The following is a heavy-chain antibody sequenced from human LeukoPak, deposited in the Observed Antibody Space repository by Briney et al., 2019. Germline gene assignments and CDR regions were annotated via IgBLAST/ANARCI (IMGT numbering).Heavy chain of an antibody. CDR3: ARDRAGSSGYLYYFDY. D-gene: IGHD3-22*01. CDR1: GGSISSGDYY. CDR2: IYYSGST. J-gene: IGHJ4*02. V-gene: IGHV4-30-4*01. Sequence: SETLSLTCTVSGGSISSGDYYWSWIRQPPGKGLEWIGYIYYSGSTYYNPSLKGRVTISVDTSKNQFSLKLSSVTAADTAVYYCARDRAGSSGYLYYFDYWGQGTLVTVSS.